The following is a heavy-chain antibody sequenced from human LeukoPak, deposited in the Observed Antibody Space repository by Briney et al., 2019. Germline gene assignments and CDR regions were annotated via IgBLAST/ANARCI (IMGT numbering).Heavy chain of an antibody. CDR3: ARDRGYTSFDY. Sequence: GGSLTLSCAASGFTFSSYAMSGVRQARGKGPEGVAIIKEDGSEIHYVDSVKGRFTIARDNAKNSLYLQLNSLRVEDTAVYYCARDRGYTSFDYWGQGTLVTVSS. V-gene: IGHV3-7*01. CDR2: IKEDGSEI. D-gene: IGHD3-10*01. J-gene: IGHJ4*02. CDR1: GFTFSSYA.